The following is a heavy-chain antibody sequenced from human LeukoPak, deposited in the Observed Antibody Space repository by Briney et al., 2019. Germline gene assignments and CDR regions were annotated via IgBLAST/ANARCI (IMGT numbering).Heavy chain of an antibody. J-gene: IGHJ5*02. CDR2: INPNSGGT. D-gene: IGHD3-3*01. V-gene: IGHV1-2*02. Sequence: GASVKVSCKASGYTFTGYYIHWVRQAPGQGLEWVGWINPNSGGTNYAQKFQGRVTMTRDTSISTAYMELSRLKSDDKAVYYCARAEKFRSGYYGFDPWGQGTLVTVSS. CDR3: ARAEKFRSGYYGFDP. CDR1: GYTFTGYY.